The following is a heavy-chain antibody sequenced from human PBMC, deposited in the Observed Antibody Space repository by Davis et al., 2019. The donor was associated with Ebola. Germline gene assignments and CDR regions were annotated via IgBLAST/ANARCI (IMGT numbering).Heavy chain of an antibody. CDR2: IKQDGSEE. V-gene: IGHV3-7*01. D-gene: IGHD4-17*01. CDR3: ARALYGYDY. CDR1: GGSISSSSYY. J-gene: IGHJ4*02. Sequence: ETLSLTCTVSGGSISSSSYYWGWIRQPPGKGLEWVANIKQDGSEEYYVDSVKGRFTISRDNAKNSLYLQMNSLRAEDTAVYYCARALYGYDYWGQGTLVTVSS.